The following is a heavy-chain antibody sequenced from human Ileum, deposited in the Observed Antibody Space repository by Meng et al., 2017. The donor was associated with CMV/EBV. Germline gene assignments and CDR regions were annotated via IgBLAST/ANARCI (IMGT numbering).Heavy chain of an antibody. CDR2: IRSDGSDK. J-gene: IGHJ4*02. D-gene: IGHD3-3*01. CDR3: AKDKGVRYLEWFSV. CDR1: GLTFSNHD. V-gene: IGHV3-30*02. Sequence: GGSLRLSCAASGLTFSNHDMHWVRQAPGKGLEWVAFIRSDGSDKYYADSVKGRFTISRDNSKNMLYLQMNSLRAEDTAVYYCAKDKGVRYLEWFSVRGQKTMVTVSS.